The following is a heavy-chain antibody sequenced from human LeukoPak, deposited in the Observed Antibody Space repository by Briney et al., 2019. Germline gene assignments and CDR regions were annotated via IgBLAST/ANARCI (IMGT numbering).Heavy chain of an antibody. V-gene: IGHV4-39*01. J-gene: IGHJ4*02. CDR2: IYYSGST. Sequence: SETLSLTCTVSGGSISSSSYYWGWIRQPPGKGLEWIGSIYYSGSTYYNPSLKSRVTISVDTSKNQFSLKLSSVTAVDTAVYYCASPIYCSGGSCYWAFDYWGQGTLVTVSS. CDR1: GGSISSSSYY. D-gene: IGHD2-15*01. CDR3: ASPIYCSGGSCYWAFDY.